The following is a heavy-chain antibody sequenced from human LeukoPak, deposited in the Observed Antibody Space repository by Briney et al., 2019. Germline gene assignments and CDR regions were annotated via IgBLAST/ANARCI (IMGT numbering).Heavy chain of an antibody. J-gene: IGHJ3*02. CDR3: ARVSGSGWSKDAFDI. V-gene: IGHV3-23*01. CDR1: GFTFSSSA. Sequence: GGSLRLSCAASGFTFSSSAMNWVRQAPGKGLEWVSSISGSGGTTYYADSVKGRFTISRDNSKNTLYLQMNSLRAEDTAVYYCARVSGSGWSKDAFDIWGQGTMVTVSS. D-gene: IGHD6-19*01. CDR2: ISGSGGTT.